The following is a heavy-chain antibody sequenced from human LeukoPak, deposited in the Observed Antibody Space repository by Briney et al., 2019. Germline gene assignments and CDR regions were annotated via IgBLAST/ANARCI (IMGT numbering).Heavy chain of an antibody. CDR2: IYYSGST. CDR3: ARDYSTRYFDS. J-gene: IGHJ4*02. CDR1: GGSISSYY. D-gene: IGHD2-21*01. Sequence: TPSETQSLTCTVSGGSISSYYWSWLRQPPGKGLEWIGYIYYSGSTNYNPSLKSRVTISVDTSKNQFSLKLSSVTAADTAVYYCARDYSTRYFDSWGQGTLVTVSS. V-gene: IGHV4-59*01.